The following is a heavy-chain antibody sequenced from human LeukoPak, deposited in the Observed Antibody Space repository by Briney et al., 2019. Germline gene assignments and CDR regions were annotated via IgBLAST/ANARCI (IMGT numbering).Heavy chain of an antibody. CDR2: IYTSEST. V-gene: IGHV4-59*10. CDR1: GGSFSGYY. D-gene: IGHD2-15*01. Sequence: SETLSLTCAVYGGSFSGYYWSWIRQPPGKGLEWIGRIYTSESTNYNPSLKSRVTMSVDTSKNEIYLKLTSVTAADTAVYYCARDRLPRGAGAWFDPWGQGTLVTVSS. J-gene: IGHJ5*02. CDR3: ARDRLPRGAGAWFDP.